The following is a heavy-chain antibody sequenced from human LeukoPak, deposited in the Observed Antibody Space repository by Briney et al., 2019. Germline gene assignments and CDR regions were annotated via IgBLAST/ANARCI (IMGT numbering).Heavy chain of an antibody. J-gene: IGHJ6*03. Sequence: GGSLRLSCAASGFTFSSYAMSWVRQAPGKGLEWVSTISGAGGSTYYADSVKGRFTISRDNSKNTLYLQMNSLRAEDTAVYYCAKPGSSRFGAYYYYYIYVWGKGTTVTVSS. CDR1: GFTFSSYA. D-gene: IGHD6-6*01. CDR2: ISGAGGST. V-gene: IGHV3-23*01. CDR3: AKPGSSRFGAYYYYYIYV.